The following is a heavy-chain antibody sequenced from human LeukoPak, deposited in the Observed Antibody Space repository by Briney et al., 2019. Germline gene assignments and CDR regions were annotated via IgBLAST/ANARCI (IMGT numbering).Heavy chain of an antibody. J-gene: IGHJ4*02. V-gene: IGHV4-30-2*01. CDR3: ARLPVLRFLEWLSDY. Sequence: SETLSLTCTVSGGSISSGSYYWSWIRQPPGKGLEWIGYIYHSGSTYYNPSLKSRVTISVDTSKNQFSLKPSSVTAADTAVYYCARLPVLRFLEWLSDYWGQGTLVTVSS. CDR1: GGSISSGSYY. D-gene: IGHD3-3*01. CDR2: IYHSGST.